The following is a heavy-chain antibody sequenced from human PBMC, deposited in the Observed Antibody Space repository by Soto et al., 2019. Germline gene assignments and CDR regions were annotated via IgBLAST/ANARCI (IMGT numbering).Heavy chain of an antibody. D-gene: IGHD6-19*01. Sequence: QVQLQESGPGLVRPSETLSLTCTVSSDSISSYYWIWIRQSPGKGLEWIGYTDYSGNTNYTPPLKSRVTISGDTSKNQFSLRLSSVTAADTAVYYCARAVGDPLYYLDYWGQGTLVTVSS. CDR2: TDYSGNT. J-gene: IGHJ4*02. CDR1: SDSISSYY. V-gene: IGHV4-59*08. CDR3: ARAVGDPLYYLDY.